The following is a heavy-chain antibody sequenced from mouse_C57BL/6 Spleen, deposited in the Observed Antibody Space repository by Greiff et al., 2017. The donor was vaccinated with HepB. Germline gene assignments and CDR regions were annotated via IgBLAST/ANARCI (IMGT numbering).Heavy chain of an antibody. V-gene: IGHV1-54*01. J-gene: IGHJ3*01. CDR1: GYAFTNYL. D-gene: IGHD2-4*01. CDR2: INPGSGGT. Sequence: LQQSGAELVRPGTSVKVSCKASGYAFTNYLIEWVKQRPGQGLEWIGVINPGSGGTNYNEKFKGKATLTADKSSSTAYMQLSSLTHEDSAVYFCATYDYDGWFAYWGQGTLVTVSA. CDR3: ATYDYDGWFAY.